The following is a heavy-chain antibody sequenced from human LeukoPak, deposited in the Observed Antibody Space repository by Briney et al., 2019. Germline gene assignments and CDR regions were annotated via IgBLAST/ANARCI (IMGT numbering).Heavy chain of an antibody. CDR2: ISGSRDYT. D-gene: IGHD5-12*01. CDR1: GFTSSAYW. CDR3: AKNSAAGLSGLNWFDP. Sequence: HAGGSLRLFCAASGFTSSAYWMHWVRQVPGKGLDWVSTISGSRDYTYYADSVKGRFTISRDNSKNTLFLQMNSLRADDTAVYYCAKNSAAGLSGLNWFDPWGQGTLVTVSS. V-gene: IGHV3-23*01. J-gene: IGHJ5*02.